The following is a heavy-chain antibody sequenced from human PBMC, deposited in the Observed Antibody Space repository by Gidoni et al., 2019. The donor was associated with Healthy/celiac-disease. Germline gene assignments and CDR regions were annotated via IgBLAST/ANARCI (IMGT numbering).Heavy chain of an antibody. CDR3: ARGPLGYCSSTSCPRAFDY. V-gene: IGHV1-46*01. CDR1: GYTFTSYY. J-gene: IGHJ4*02. CDR2: INPSGGST. Sequence: QVQLVQSGAEVKKPGASVKVSCKASGYTFTSYYMHWVRQAPGQGLEWMGIINPSGGSTSYAQKFQGRVTMTRDTSTSTVYMELSSLRSEDTAVYYCARGPLGYCSSTSCPRAFDYWGQGTLVTVSS. D-gene: IGHD2-2*01.